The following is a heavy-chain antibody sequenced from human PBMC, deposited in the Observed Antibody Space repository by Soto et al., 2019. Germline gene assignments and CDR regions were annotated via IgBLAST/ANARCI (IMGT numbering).Heavy chain of an antibody. D-gene: IGHD2-21*02. CDR1: GFTFSSYG. CDR3: AKDQAAYCGGDCYTAGY. Sequence: GGSLRLSCAASGFTFSSYGMHWVRQAQGKGLEWVAVISYDGSNKYYADSVKGRFTISRDNSKNTLYLQMNSLRAEDTAVYYCAKDQAAYCGGDCYTAGYWGQGTLVTVSS. V-gene: IGHV3-30*18. J-gene: IGHJ4*02. CDR2: ISYDGSNK.